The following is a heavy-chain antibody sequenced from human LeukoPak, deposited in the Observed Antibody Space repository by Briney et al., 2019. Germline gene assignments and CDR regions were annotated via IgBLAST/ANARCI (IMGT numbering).Heavy chain of an antibody. V-gene: IGHV3-30*02. CDR2: IRYDGSNK. J-gene: IGHJ4*02. Sequence: PGGSLRLSCAASGFTFSSYGMHWVRQAPGKGLEWVAFIRYDGSNKYYADSVEGRFTISRDNSKNTLYLQMNSLRAEDTAVYYCAKDARDRLRFLEWSSFDYWGQGTLVTVSS. CDR1: GFTFSSYG. D-gene: IGHD3-3*01. CDR3: AKDARDRLRFLEWSSFDY.